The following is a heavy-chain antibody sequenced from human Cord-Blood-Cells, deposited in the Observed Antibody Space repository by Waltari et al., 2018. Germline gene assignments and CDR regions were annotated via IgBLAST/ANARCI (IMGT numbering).Heavy chain of an antibody. CDR2: INPNRGGT. CDR3: AREVLAARLAFDI. D-gene: IGHD6-6*01. J-gene: IGHJ3*02. Sequence: QVQLVESGAAVKKPGASVKVSCKASGYTFTGYYMHWVRQAPGQGLEWMGWINPNRGGTSYGQKFQGRVTMTRDTSISTAYMERSRLRSDDTAVYYCAREVLAARLAFDIWGQGTMVTVSS. V-gene: IGHV1-2*02. CDR1: GYTFTGYY.